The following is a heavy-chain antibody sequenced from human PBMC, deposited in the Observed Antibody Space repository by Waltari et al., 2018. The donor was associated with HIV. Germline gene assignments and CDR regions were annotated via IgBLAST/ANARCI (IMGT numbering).Heavy chain of an antibody. CDR2: ITVTDGPT. CDR1: GFTFSNYA. J-gene: IGHJ1*01. CDR3: AKRVLYSSSEAYFQH. D-gene: IGHD6-6*01. V-gene: IGHV3-23*04. Sequence: DVQLVESGGGSVQPGGSLRLYCAASGFTFSNYAMSWVPQASGKGLEWVSSITVTDGPTYYADSVKGRFTISRDNSKTTLYLQMNSLRVDDTAVYFCAKRVLYSSSEAYFQHWGQGTLVTVSS.